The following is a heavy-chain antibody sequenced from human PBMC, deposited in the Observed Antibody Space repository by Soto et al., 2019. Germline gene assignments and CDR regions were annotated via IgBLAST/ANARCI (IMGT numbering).Heavy chain of an antibody. J-gene: IGHJ4*02. V-gene: IGHV3-7*01. CDR2: IKQDGSEK. Sequence: EVQLVESGGGLVQPGGSLRLSCAASGFIFSSHWMSWVRQAPGKGLEWVANIKQDGSEKYYVDSVKGRFNISTDSAQNSLCLQMNSVRAEDTAVYYCAREGRGYCASTSCPGIWGQGSLVTVSS. CDR3: AREGRGYCASTSCPGI. CDR1: GFIFSSHW. D-gene: IGHD2-2*01.